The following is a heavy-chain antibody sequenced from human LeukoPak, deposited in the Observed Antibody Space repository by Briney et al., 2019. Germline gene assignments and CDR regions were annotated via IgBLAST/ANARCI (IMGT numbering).Heavy chain of an antibody. CDR1: GYTLTELS. V-gene: IGHV1-24*01. D-gene: IGHD3-22*01. Sequence: ASVKVSCKVSGYTLTELSMHWVRQAPGKGLEWMGGFDPEDGETIYAQKFQGRVTMTEDTSTDTAYMELSSLRSEDTAVYYCATDPRYYDSSGYSHWGQGTLVTVSS. CDR2: FDPEDGET. CDR3: ATDPRYYDSSGYSH. J-gene: IGHJ4*02.